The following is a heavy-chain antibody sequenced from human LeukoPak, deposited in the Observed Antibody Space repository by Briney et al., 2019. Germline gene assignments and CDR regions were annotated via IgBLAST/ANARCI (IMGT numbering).Heavy chain of an antibody. Sequence: GGSLRLSCAASGFTFSSYWMSWVRQAPGKGLEWVSAISGSGGSTYYADSVKGRFTISRDNSKNTLYLQMNSLRAEDTAVYYCAKVGDLTLALGYWGQGTLVTVSS. V-gene: IGHV3-23*01. CDR3: AKVGDLTLALGY. CDR2: ISGSGGST. CDR1: GFTFSSYW. J-gene: IGHJ4*02. D-gene: IGHD3-10*01.